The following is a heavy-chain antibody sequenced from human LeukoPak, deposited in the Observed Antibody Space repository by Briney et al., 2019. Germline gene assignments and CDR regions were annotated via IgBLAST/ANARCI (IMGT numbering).Heavy chain of an antibody. CDR3: ARGAVGVTPHKVTSHFDY. CDR2: IIPIFGTA. V-gene: IGHV1-69*13. D-gene: IGHD1-26*01. Sequence: GASVKVSCKASGGTFSSYAISWVRQAPGQGLEWMGGIIPIFGTANYAQKFQGRVTITADESTSTAYMELSSLRSEDTAVYYCARGAVGVTPHKVTSHFDYWGQGTLVTVSS. CDR1: GGTFSSYA. J-gene: IGHJ4*02.